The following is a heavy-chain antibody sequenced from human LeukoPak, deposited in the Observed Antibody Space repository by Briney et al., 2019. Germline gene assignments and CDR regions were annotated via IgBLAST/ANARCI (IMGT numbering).Heavy chain of an antibody. CDR2: ISGSGGST. CDR1: GFTFSSYA. CDR3: AKVAAGTLIDV. J-gene: IGHJ6*02. Sequence: GGSLRLSCAASGFTFSSYAMSWVRQAPGKGLEWVSAISGSGGSTYYADSVKGRFTVSRDNFKSTLYLQMNSLRAEDTAIYYCAKVAAGTLIDVWGQGTTVIVSS. V-gene: IGHV3-23*01. D-gene: IGHD1/OR15-1a*01.